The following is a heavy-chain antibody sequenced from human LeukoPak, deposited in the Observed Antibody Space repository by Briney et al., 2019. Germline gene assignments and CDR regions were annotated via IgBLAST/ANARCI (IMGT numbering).Heavy chain of an antibody. D-gene: IGHD1-26*01. V-gene: IGHV3-21*01. CDR2: ISSSSSYI. J-gene: IGHJ4*02. CDR1: GFTFSSYS. Sequence: GSLRLSCEASGFTFSSYSMNWVRQAPGKGLEWVSSISSSSSYIYYADSVKGRFTISRDNAKNSLYLQMNSLRVEDTAVYYCARDGGSYRYLDYWGQGTLVTASS. CDR3: ARDGGSYRYLDY.